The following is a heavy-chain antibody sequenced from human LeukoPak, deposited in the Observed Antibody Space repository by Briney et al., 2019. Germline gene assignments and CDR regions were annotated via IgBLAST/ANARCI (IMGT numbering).Heavy chain of an antibody. CDR2: ISAYNGNT. V-gene: IGHV1-18*01. CDR1: GYTFTSYG. Sequence: GASVTVSRKASGYTFTSYGISWVRQAPGQGLEWMGWISAYNGNTNYAQKLQGRVTMTTDTSTSTAYMELRSLRSDDTAVYYCARVLDYDILTGYWWGQGTLVTVSS. D-gene: IGHD3-9*01. CDR3: ARVLDYDILTGYW. J-gene: IGHJ4*02.